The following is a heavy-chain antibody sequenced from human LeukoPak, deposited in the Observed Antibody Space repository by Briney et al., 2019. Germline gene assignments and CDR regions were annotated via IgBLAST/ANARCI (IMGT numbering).Heavy chain of an antibody. Sequence: SETLSLTCTVSGGSISSSSYYWGWIRQPPGKGLEWIGNIYYSGRPYYNPSLKSRVTISVDTSKNQFSLKLSSVTAADTAVYYXXXXXXXXXXXGPWEGPTWLDYWGQGTLVTVSS. V-gene: IGHV4-39*07. J-gene: IGHJ4*02. CDR1: GGSISSSSYY. D-gene: IGHD1-26*01. CDR2: IYYSGRP. CDR3: XXXXXXXXXXGPWEGPTWLDY.